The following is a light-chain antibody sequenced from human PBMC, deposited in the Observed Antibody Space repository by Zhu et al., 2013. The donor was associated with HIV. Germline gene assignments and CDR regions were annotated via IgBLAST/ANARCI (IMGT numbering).Light chain of an antibody. CDR1: SSDVGSYNY. CDR2: EVT. CDR3: CSYTARSTAV. Sequence: QSALTQPPSASGSPGQSVTISCTGTSSDVGSYNYVSWYQQHPGKAPKLILYEVTKRPSGVPDRFSGSKSGASASLTISGLQTDDEADYYCCSYTARSTAVFGGGTKLTVV. J-gene: IGLJ2*01. V-gene: IGLV2-8*01.